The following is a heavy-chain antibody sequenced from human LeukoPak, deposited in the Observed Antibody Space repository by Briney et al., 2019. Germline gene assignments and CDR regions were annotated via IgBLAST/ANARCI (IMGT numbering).Heavy chain of an antibody. CDR3: GSPPWQAISTGFDP. Sequence: GGSLRLSCAASGFTFKLYWMHWVRQVPGKGPVWVARINDDGSDTVYADSVKGRFTISRDDAKNTLYLQMNSLRAEDTAVYYCGSPPWQAISTGFDPWGQGTLVTVSS. V-gene: IGHV3-74*01. CDR2: INDDGSDT. CDR1: GFTFKLYW. D-gene: IGHD1-1*01. J-gene: IGHJ5*02.